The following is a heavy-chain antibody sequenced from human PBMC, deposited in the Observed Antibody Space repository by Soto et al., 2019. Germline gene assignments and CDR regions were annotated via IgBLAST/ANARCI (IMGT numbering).Heavy chain of an antibody. CDR1: GFTFSSYG. CDR3: ARDHKGGYYGMDV. D-gene: IGHD3-16*01. Sequence: GGSLRLSCAASGFTFSSYGMHWVRQAPGKGLEWVAVIWYDGSNKYYADSVKGRFTISRDNSKNTPYLQMNSLRAEDTAVYYCARDHKGGYYGMDVWGQGTTVTVSS. CDR2: IWYDGSNK. V-gene: IGHV3-33*01. J-gene: IGHJ6*02.